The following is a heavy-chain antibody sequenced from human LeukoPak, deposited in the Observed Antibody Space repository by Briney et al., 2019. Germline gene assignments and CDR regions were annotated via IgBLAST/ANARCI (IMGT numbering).Heavy chain of an antibody. J-gene: IGHJ1*01. CDR1: AYTFTDYW. V-gene: IGHV5-51*01. Sequence: GESLKRSCRASAYTFTDYWIGWVGQMPGKGLEWMGIIYPGDSSTIFSPSFQGQVTISADKSISTAYLHWSSLKASDSAMYFCATSYGGNSEYFYHWGQGTLVTVSS. CDR2: IYPGDSST. CDR3: ATSYGGNSEYFYH. D-gene: IGHD4-23*01.